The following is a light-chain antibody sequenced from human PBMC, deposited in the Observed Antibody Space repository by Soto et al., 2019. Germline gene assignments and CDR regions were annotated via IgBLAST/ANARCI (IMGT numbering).Light chain of an antibody. J-gene: IGKJ1*01. V-gene: IGKV3-11*01. CDR1: QSVSSY. Sequence: CAITMTESPAEIATPSCRASQSVSSYLAWYQLKPGQAPRLLIYDASYLATGIPARFSGSGSGTDFTLTISSLEPEDFAVYYCQQSYNSPQTFGRGTNVDIK. CDR2: DAS. CDR3: QQSYNSPQT.